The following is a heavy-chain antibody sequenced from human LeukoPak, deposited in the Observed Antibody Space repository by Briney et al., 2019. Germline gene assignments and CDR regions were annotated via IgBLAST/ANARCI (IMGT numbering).Heavy chain of an antibody. V-gene: IGHV4-59*01. CDR3: ARGGYYGSGNDFRFDP. J-gene: IGHJ5*02. D-gene: IGHD3-10*01. CDR2: IHYTGST. Sequence: SETLSLTCTVSGGSINSYYWSWIRQPPGKGLECIGYIHYTGSTNYNPSLKSRVTISVDTSKSQFSLKLSSVTAADTAIYYCARGGYYGSGNDFRFDPWGQATLVTVSS. CDR1: GGSINSYY.